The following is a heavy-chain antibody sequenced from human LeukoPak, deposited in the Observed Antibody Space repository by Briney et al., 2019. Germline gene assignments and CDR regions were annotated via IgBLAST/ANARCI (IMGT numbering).Heavy chain of an antibody. CDR3: ARQESSSWYGDWFDP. D-gene: IGHD6-13*01. Sequence: SETLSLTCTVSGGSISGYYWSWIRQPPGKALEWIGHIYYSGSTNYNPSLRSRVSISVDTSKNQFSLKLSSVTAADTAVYYCARQESSSWYGDWFDPWGQGTLVTVSS. V-gene: IGHV4-59*08. CDR1: GGSISGYY. CDR2: IYYSGST. J-gene: IGHJ5*02.